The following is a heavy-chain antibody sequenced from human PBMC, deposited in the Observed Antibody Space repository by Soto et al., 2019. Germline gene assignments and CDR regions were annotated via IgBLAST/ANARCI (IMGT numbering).Heavy chain of an antibody. D-gene: IGHD6-19*01. J-gene: IGHJ3*02. V-gene: IGHV3-33*01. CDR1: GFTFSSYG. CDR3: IRDPVIAVAAYNAFDI. Sequence: PGGSLRLSCAASGFTFSSYGMHWVRQAPGKGLEWVAGIWYDGSNKYYADSVKGRYTISRDDSKHMVYLQVHSLGIEDTAVYYCIRDPVIAVAAYNAFDIWGQGISVTV. CDR2: IWYDGSNK.